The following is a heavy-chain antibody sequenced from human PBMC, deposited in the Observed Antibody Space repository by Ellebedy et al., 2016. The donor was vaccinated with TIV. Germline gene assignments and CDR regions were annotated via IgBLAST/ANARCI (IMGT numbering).Heavy chain of an antibody. CDR2: IFHSGDT. V-gene: IGHV4-4*02. D-gene: IGHD2-2*01. J-gene: IGHJ4*02. CDR1: GGSITSSSW. CDR3: ATGRGSCSTTTCQIGAY. Sequence: MPGGSLRLSCTVSGGSITSSSWWTWVRQPPGKGLEWIGEIFHSGDTNYNLSLKSRVTISVDKSKNEFSLHLTSVTAADTAVYYCATGRGSCSTTTCQIGAYWGQGTLVSVSS.